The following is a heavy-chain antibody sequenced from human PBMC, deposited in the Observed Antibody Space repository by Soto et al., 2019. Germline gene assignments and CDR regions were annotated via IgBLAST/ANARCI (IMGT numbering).Heavy chain of an antibody. V-gene: IGHV3-74*01. D-gene: IGHD3-22*01. Sequence: GGSLRLSCAASGFTFSSHWMHWVRQAPGKGLVWVSRINTDGSTTSYSDSVKGRFTISRDNAKNTLYLQMNSLEVEDTAVYYCARVDSSGSHFDCWGQGTLVTVSS. CDR3: ARVDSSGSHFDC. J-gene: IGHJ4*02. CDR1: GFTFSSHW. CDR2: INTDGSTT.